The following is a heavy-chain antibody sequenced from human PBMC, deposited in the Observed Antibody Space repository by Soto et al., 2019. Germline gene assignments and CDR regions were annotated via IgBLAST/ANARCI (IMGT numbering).Heavy chain of an antibody. J-gene: IGHJ4*02. CDR2: IWYDGSNK. Sequence: GGSLRLSCAASGFTFSSYGMHWVRQAPGKGLEWVAVIWYDGSNKYYADSAKGRFTISRDNSKNTLYLQMNSLRAEDTAVYYCAREPDGDDSSGYYDYWGQGTLVTVSS. CDR3: AREPDGDDSSGYYDY. CDR1: GFTFSSYG. D-gene: IGHD3-22*01. V-gene: IGHV3-33*01.